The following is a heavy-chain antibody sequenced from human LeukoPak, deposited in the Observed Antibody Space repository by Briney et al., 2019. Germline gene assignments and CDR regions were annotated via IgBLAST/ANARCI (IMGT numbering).Heavy chain of an antibody. Sequence: SVKVSCKASGGTFSSYAISWVRQAPGQGLEWMGRIIPILGIANYAQKFQGRVTITADKSTSTAYMELSSLRSEDTAVYYCASGVMGYYDSSGYYRRNYYYYYGMDVWGQGTTVTVSS. V-gene: IGHV1-69*04. J-gene: IGHJ6*02. CDR1: GGTFSSYA. D-gene: IGHD3-22*01. CDR3: ASGVMGYYDSSGYYRRNYYYYYGMDV. CDR2: IIPILGIA.